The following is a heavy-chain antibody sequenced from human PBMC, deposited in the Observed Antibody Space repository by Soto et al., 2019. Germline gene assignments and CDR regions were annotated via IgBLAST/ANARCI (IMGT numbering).Heavy chain of an antibody. V-gene: IGHV1-69*13. CDR2: IIPIFGTA. CDR1: GGTFSSYA. CDR3: ARGVVVVAAPYYYYYGMDV. Sequence: ASVKVSCKASGGTFSSYAISWVRQAPGQGLEWMGGIIPIFGTANYAQKFQGRVTITADESTSTAYMELSSLRSEDTAVYYCARGVVVVAAPYYYYYGMDVWGRGTTVTVSS. D-gene: IGHD2-15*01. J-gene: IGHJ6*02.